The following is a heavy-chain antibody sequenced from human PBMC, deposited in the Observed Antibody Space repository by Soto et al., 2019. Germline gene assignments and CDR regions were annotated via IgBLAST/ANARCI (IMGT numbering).Heavy chain of an antibody. D-gene: IGHD2-15*01. V-gene: IGHV1-46*02. CDR1: GYVLESCS. Sequence: ASVKVSCKESGYVLESCSMHWVRQAPGQGLEWMGIINLSGGSTSYAQKFQGRVTMTRATSASTVYMDVSSLRSEDTAVYYCASNSGGRQNLFDPWVKGTLVTVSS. J-gene: IGHJ5*02. CDR3: ASNSGGRQNLFDP. CDR2: INLSGGST.